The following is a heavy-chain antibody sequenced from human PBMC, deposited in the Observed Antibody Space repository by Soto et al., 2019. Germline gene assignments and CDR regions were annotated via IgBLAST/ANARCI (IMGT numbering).Heavy chain of an antibody. V-gene: IGHV1-3*01. J-gene: IGHJ4*02. D-gene: IGHD2-2*01. CDR1: GYTFTSYA. CDR2: INAGNGNT. CDR3: ARERDIVVVPDAHQWSPFDY. Sequence: ASVKVSCNTSGYTFTSYAIHCLLQAPGQRLEWMGWINAGNGNTKYSQKFQGRVTITRDTSASTAYMELSSLRSEDTAVYYCARERDIVVVPDAHQWSPFDYWGQGTLVTVSS.